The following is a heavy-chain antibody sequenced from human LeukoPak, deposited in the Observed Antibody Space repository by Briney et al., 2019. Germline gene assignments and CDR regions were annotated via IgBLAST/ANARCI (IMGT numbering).Heavy chain of an antibody. Sequence: AGGSLRLSCAASGFMFSTYAMHWVRQAPGKGLEWVAVISYDGSNKNYAGSVKGRFSISRDNSRNTLSLQMNSLRPDDTALYYCARGLFTGGTYFAYWGQGTLVTVSS. CDR2: ISYDGSNK. D-gene: IGHD2-8*02. V-gene: IGHV3-30-3*01. CDR3: ARGLFTGGTYFAY. CDR1: GFMFSTYA. J-gene: IGHJ4*02.